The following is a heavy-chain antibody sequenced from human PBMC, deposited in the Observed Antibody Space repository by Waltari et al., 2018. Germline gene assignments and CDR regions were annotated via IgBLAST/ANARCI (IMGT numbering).Heavy chain of an antibody. CDR3: ARSWGPLLWFGESLFDY. CDR2: INHRGVT. J-gene: IGHJ4*02. V-gene: IGHV4-34*01. D-gene: IGHD3-10*01. Sequence: QVQLQQWGAGLLKTSETLSLTCAVYGGSLSGYYWGWIRQTQGKGLEWIGEINHRGVTNDDASLRGRVTRSVDTYKNQFSLKLSSVTAADTAVYYCARSWGPLLWFGESLFDYWGQGTLVTVSS. CDR1: GGSLSGYY.